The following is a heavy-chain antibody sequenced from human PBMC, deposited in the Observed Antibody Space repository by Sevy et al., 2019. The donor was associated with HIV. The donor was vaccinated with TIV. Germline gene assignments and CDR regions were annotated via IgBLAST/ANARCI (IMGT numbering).Heavy chain of an antibody. Sequence: GGSLRLSCAASEFTFSSYAMSWVRQAPGKGLEWVSAISGSGGSTYYADSVKGRFTISRDNSKNTLYLQMNSLRAEDTAVYYCAKGSASVVPAAIWFDPWGQGTLVTVSS. CDR3: AKGSASVVPAAIWFDP. D-gene: IGHD2-2*01. J-gene: IGHJ5*02. CDR1: EFTFSSYA. CDR2: ISGSGGST. V-gene: IGHV3-23*01.